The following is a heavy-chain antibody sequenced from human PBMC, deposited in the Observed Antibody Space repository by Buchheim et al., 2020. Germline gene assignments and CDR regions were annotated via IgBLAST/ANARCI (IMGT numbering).Heavy chain of an antibody. CDR2: INRDGSST. CDR3: ARDPLLNGGTLDY. Sequence: VQLVESGGGLVQPGGSLRLSCAASGFTFSDLWMHWVRQTPGKGLMWVSRINRDGSSTIYVESVKGRFTVSRDNAKNTLYLQMNSLRAEDTGVYYCARDPLLNGGTLDYWGQGT. V-gene: IGHV3-74*01. CDR1: GFTFSDLW. D-gene: IGHD1-1*01. J-gene: IGHJ4*02.